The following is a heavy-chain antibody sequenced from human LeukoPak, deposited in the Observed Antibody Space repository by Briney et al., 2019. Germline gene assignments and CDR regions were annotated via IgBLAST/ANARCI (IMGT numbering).Heavy chain of an antibody. CDR1: GFTFSIYT. Sequence: PGGSLRLSRADSGFTFSIYTMHWFRQAPGTGLEWVAVISNNGGYINYVDSVRGRFTISRDNSKNTLYLQMDSLRAEDTAIYYCARERASCYFDYWGPGTLVTVSS. D-gene: IGHD2-2*01. CDR3: ARERASCYFDY. CDR2: ISNNGGYI. V-gene: IGHV3-30*04. J-gene: IGHJ4*02.